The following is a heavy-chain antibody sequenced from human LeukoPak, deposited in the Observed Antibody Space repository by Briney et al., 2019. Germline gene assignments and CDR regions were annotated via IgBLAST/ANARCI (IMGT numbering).Heavy chain of an antibody. CDR1: GYTFTTYY. CDR3: ARRSPAYCGGDCYFDR. Sequence: GASVKVSFKASGYTFTTYYIFWVRQAPGQGLEWVGMIDPNGGGTSYSQRFQGRVTMTRDTSTSTVYMELSSLRSEDTAFYYCARRSPAYCGGDCYFDRWGQGTLVTVSS. J-gene: IGHJ4*02. D-gene: IGHD2-21*02. CDR2: IDPNGGGT. V-gene: IGHV1-46*01.